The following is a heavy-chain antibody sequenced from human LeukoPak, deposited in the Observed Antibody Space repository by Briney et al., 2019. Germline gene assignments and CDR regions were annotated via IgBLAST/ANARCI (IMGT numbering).Heavy chain of an antibody. J-gene: IGHJ6*02. V-gene: IGHV4-61*08. CDR1: GGSISSGGYY. Sequence: SETLSFTCTVSGGSISSGGYYWSWIRQHPGKGLEWIGYIYYSGSTNYNPSLKSRVTISVDTSKNQFSLKLSSVTAADTAVYYCARDRIAVAGTGYYYGMDVWGQGTTVTVSS. D-gene: IGHD6-19*01. CDR3: ARDRIAVAGTGYYYGMDV. CDR2: IYYSGST.